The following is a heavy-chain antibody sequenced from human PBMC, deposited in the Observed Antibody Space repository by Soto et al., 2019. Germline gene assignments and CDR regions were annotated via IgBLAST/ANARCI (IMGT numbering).Heavy chain of an antibody. CDR3: AIDVIVLWFGKAHTNWSGP. D-gene: IGHD3-10*01. CDR1: GDSVSSSSFY. Sequence: SETLSLTCTVSGDSVSSSSFYWGWIRQPPGKGLEWIGSINYGGNSFYNPSLNSRVIISADTSKNQFSLKLSSVTAADTAIYFCAIDVIVLWFGKAHTNWSGPWGQGTLVT. V-gene: IGHV4-39*01. CDR2: INYGGNS. J-gene: IGHJ5*02.